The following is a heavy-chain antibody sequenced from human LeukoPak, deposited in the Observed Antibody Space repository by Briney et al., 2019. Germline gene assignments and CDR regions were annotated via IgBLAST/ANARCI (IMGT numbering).Heavy chain of an antibody. V-gene: IGHV4-39*07. CDR2: IYYSGST. J-gene: IGHJ4*02. Sequence: SETLSLTCTVSGGSISSSSYCWGWIRQPPGKGLEWIGSIYYSGSTKYNPSLKSRVTISVDTSKNQFSLKLSSVTAADTAVYYCARGARAGYNLEPFDYWGQGTLVTVSS. CDR1: GGSISSSSYC. D-gene: IGHD5-24*01. CDR3: ARGARAGYNLEPFDY.